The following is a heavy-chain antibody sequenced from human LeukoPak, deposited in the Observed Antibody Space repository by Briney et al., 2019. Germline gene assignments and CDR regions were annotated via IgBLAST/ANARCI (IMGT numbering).Heavy chain of an antibody. J-gene: IGHJ4*02. CDR1: GFTFSIYT. Sequence: GGSLRLSCAASGFTFSIYTMAWLRQAPGKGPEWVAVTSYDERNKYYADSVKGRFTISRDNSNSILYLQMDSLRPEDTAMYYCARDWGVDSWGQGTLVTVSS. CDR3: ARDWGVDS. CDR2: TSYDERNK. V-gene: IGHV3-30*04. D-gene: IGHD3-10*01.